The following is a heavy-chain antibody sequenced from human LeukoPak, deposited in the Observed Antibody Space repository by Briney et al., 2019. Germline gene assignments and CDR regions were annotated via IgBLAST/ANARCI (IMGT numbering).Heavy chain of an antibody. CDR1: GGSISTYY. D-gene: IGHD4-11*01. CDR2: IYYSGST. Sequence: SETLSLTCTVSGGSISTYYWSWIRQPPGKGLEWIGYIYYSGSTNYNPSLKSRVTISLDMSKNQFSLKLSSVTAADTAVYYCAGATNNWFDPWGQGTLVTVSS. CDR3: AGATNNWFDP. J-gene: IGHJ5*02. V-gene: IGHV4-59*01.